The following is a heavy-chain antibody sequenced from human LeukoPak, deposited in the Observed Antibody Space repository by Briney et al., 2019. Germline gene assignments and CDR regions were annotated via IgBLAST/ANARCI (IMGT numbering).Heavy chain of an antibody. D-gene: IGHD4-23*01. Sequence: ASVKVSCKVSGYTLTELSMHWVRQAPGKGLEWRGGFDPEDGETIYAQKFQGRVTMTEDTSTDTAYMELSSLRSEDTAVYYCARTWGDYGGNCFDYWGQGTLVTVSS. CDR3: ARTWGDYGGNCFDY. V-gene: IGHV1-24*01. J-gene: IGHJ4*02. CDR1: GYTLTELS. CDR2: FDPEDGET.